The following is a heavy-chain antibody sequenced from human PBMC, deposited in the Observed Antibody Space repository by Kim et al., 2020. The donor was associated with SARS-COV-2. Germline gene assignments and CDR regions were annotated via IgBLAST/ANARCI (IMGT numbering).Heavy chain of an antibody. V-gene: IGHV1-18*01. CDR1: GYTFTSYG. CDR2: ISAYNGNT. J-gene: IGHJ6*02. Sequence: ASVKVSCKASGYTFTSYGISWVRQAPGQGLEWMGWISAYNGNTNYAQKLQGRVTMTTDTSTSTAYMELRSLRSDDTAVYYCAREGSKLVGASVYYYYGMDVWGQGTTVTVSS. CDR3: AREGSKLVGASVYYYYGMDV. D-gene: IGHD1-26*01.